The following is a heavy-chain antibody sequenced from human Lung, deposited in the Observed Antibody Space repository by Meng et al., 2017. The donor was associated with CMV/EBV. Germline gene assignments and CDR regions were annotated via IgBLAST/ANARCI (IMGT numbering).Heavy chain of an antibody. Sequence: LXCPVSGGSISSSSYYWGWIRQPPGKGLEWIGSIYYSGSTYYNPSLKSRVTRTVDTSKNQFSLKLSSVTAAATAVYYCAKENYDSGGDDAFDIWGQGKXV. J-gene: IGHJ3*02. V-gene: IGHV4-39*07. CDR1: GGSISSSSYY. CDR3: AKENYDSGGDDAFDI. CDR2: IYYSGST. D-gene: IGHD3-22*01.